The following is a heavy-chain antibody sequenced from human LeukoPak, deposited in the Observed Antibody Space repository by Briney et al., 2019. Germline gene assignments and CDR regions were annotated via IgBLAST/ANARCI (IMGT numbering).Heavy chain of an antibody. J-gene: IGHJ5*02. V-gene: IGHV1-18*01. D-gene: IGHD2-15*01. Sequence: ASVKVSCKASGYTFTRYGITWVRQAPGQGLEWMGWISAYNGNTNYAQKFQGRLTVTTDTPTNTAYMELRSLRPDDTAVYYCARDFFHGHCSGLTCFLLDTWGQGSLVTVSS. CDR3: ARDFFHGHCSGLTCFLLDT. CDR1: GYTFTRYG. CDR2: ISAYNGNT.